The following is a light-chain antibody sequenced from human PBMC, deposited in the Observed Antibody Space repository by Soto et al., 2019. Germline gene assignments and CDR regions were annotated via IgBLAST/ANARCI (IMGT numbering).Light chain of an antibody. CDR3: QQYSSFST. CDR1: QSITTW. J-gene: IGKJ1*01. Sequence: DIQMTQSPSTVSAYVGDSVTITCRASQSITTWLAWYQQRPGKAPKLLIYDVSSLQSGVPSRFSGSGSGTEFTLTISSLQPDDFATYYCQQYSSFSTFGQGTKVDIK. V-gene: IGKV1-5*01. CDR2: DVS.